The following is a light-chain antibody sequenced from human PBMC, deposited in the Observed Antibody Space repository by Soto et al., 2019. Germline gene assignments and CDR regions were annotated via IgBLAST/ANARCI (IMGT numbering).Light chain of an antibody. V-gene: IGKV1-27*01. CDR3: QKYDSAPLT. Sequence: DVNMTQSPSSLSASVGDRVTITCRASQGISRSLAWYQQKPGKAPKLLIYAASTLQSGVPSRFSGSGSGTDFTLTISSLKPEDVAIYYCQKYDSAPLTFGGGTKVEIK. CDR2: AAS. J-gene: IGKJ4*01. CDR1: QGISRS.